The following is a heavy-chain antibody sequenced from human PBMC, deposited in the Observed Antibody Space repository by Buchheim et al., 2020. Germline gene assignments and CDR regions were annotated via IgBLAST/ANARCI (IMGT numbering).Heavy chain of an antibody. Sequence: VQLVESGGDLIQPGGSLRLSCAASGFIVTSKYMRWVRQAPGKGLEWVSYISSSSSYTNYADSVKGRFTISRDNAKNSLYLQMNSLRAEDTAVYYCARARVGAISDYWGQGTL. V-gene: IGHV3-11*06. CDR3: ARARVGAISDY. J-gene: IGHJ4*02. CDR1: GFIVTSKY. CDR2: ISSSSSYT. D-gene: IGHD1-26*01.